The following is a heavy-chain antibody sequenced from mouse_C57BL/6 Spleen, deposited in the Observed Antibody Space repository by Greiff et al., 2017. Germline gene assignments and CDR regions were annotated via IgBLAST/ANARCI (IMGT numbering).Heavy chain of an antibody. D-gene: IGHD2-4*01. CDR1: GYTFTDYE. CDR2: IDPETGGT. Sequence: QVQLKESGAELVRPGASVTLSCKASGYTFTDYEMHWVKQTPVHGLEWIGAIDPETGGTAYNQKFKGKAILTADKSSSTAYMELRSLTSEDSAVYYCTRRNYAPWFAYWGQGTLVTVSA. J-gene: IGHJ3*01. CDR3: TRRNYAPWFAY. V-gene: IGHV1-15*01.